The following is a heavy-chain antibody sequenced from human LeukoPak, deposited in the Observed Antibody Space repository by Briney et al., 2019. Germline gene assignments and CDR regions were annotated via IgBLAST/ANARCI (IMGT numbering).Heavy chain of an antibody. CDR2: IRSSSSTI. CDR1: GFTFSRYS. J-gene: IGHJ4*02. CDR3: VSRVPGGAPHPPFDC. D-gene: IGHD1-26*01. V-gene: IGHV3-48*02. Sequence: GGSLRLSCAASGFTFSRYSMNWVRQAPGKGLEWVSYIRSSSSTIYYADSVKGRFTISRDNSKNTLYLQMNSLREDDTAVYFCVSRVPGGAPHPPFDCWGPGTLVTVSS.